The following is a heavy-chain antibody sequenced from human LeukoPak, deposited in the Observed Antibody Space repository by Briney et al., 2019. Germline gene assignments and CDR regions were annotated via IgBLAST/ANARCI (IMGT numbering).Heavy chain of an antibody. J-gene: IGHJ6*02. D-gene: IGHD5-24*01. V-gene: IGHV3-23*01. CDR1: GFTFNSYA. Sequence: GGSLRLSCAASGFTFNSYAMIWVRQAPGKGLESISSISTTGGRTYYADSVKGRFAISRDNSKNTLYLQMNSLRAEDTAVYYCAKILERELQYYYYGMDDWGQGTSVTVS. CDR2: ISTTGGRT. CDR3: AKILERELQYYYYGMDD.